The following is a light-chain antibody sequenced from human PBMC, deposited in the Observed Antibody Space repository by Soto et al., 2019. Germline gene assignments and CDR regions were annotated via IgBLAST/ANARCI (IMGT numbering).Light chain of an antibody. CDR1: QSISSW. CDR3: QQYNSYSRT. CDR2: DAS. V-gene: IGKV1-5*01. Sequence: DIQMTQSPSTLSASVGDRVTITCRASQSISSWLAWYQQKPGKAPKFLIYDASSLESGVPSRFSGSGSGTEFTLTISSLQPDDFATYYCQQYNSYSRTFGQGPKVEIK. J-gene: IGKJ1*01.